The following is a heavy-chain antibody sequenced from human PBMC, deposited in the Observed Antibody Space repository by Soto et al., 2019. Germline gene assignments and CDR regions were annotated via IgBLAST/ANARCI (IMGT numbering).Heavy chain of an antibody. D-gene: IGHD6-6*01. CDR3: ARSLYSTSAQIYYGVDV. V-gene: IGHV4-38-2*01. CDR1: GYSISSGCF. Sequence: PSETLSLTCAVSGYSISSGCFWGWIRHPPGKRLEWIGSMYHSGITYYNYSLKSRVTISVDTSKNQLSLKLSSATAADTAVYYCARSLYSTSAQIYYGVDVWGQGTTVTVSS. J-gene: IGHJ6*02. CDR2: MYHSGIT.